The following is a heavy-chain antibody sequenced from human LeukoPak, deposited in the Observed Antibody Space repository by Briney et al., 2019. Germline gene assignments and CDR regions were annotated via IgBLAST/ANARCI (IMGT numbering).Heavy chain of an antibody. V-gene: IGHV3-53*01. D-gene: IGHD1-1*01. CDR2: IYSGGST. CDR1: GFTVSSNY. Sequence: GGSLRLSCAASGFTVSSNYMSWVRQAPGKGLEWVSVIYSGGSTYYADSVKGRFTISRDNSKNTLYLQMNSLRAEDTAVYYCARAFVQLERPGSFDIWGQGTKVTVSS. J-gene: IGHJ3*02. CDR3: ARAFVQLERPGSFDI.